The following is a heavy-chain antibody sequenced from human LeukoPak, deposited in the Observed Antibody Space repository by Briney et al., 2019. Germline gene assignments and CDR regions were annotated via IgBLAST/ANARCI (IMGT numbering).Heavy chain of an antibody. J-gene: IGHJ3*01. V-gene: IGHV6-1*01. CDR3: ARGRHSTFDV. CDR2: TYYTSQWSN. D-gene: IGHD2/OR15-2a*01. Sequence: SQTLSLTCAISGDSVSATGVAWNWIRQSPSNCLEWLGRTYYTSQWSNDYALSVRSRITVSPDISKNQFSLQLNSVTPEDTAVYFCARGRHSTFDVWGQGTVVAVSS. CDR1: GDSVSATGVA.